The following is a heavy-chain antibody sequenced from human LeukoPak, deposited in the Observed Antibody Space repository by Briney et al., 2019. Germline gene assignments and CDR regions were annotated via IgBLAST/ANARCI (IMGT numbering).Heavy chain of an antibody. D-gene: IGHD3-22*01. J-gene: IGHJ4*02. Sequence: PSETLSLTCTVSGGSISSYYWSWIRQPAGKGLEWIRRIYTSGSTNYTPPLKSRVTMSVDTSKNQFSLKLSSVTAADTAVYYCASGYYYDSSGYYYGLDYWGQGTLVTVSS. CDR1: GGSISSYY. V-gene: IGHV4-4*07. CDR2: IYTSGST. CDR3: ASGYYYDSSGYYYGLDY.